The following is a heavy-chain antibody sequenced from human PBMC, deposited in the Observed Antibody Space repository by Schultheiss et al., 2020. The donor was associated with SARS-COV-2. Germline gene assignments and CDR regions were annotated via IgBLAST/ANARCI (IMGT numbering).Heavy chain of an antibody. CDR1: GFTFSSYW. J-gene: IGHJ3*02. V-gene: IGHV3-7*01. CDR3: ARHWDYDILTGYRDDAFDI. D-gene: IGHD3-9*01. CDR2: IKQDGSEK. Sequence: GGSLRLSCAASGFTFSSYWMSWVRQAPGKGLEWVANIKQDGSEKYYVDSVKGRFTISRDNAKNSLYLQMNSLRAEDTAVYYCARHWDYDILTGYRDDAFDIWGQGTMVTVSS.